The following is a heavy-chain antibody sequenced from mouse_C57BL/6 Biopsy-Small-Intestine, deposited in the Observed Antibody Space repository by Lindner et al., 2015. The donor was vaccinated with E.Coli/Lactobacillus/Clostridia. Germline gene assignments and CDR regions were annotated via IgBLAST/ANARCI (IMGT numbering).Heavy chain of an antibody. D-gene: IGHD2-5*01. J-gene: IGHJ1*03. CDR1: GFSFNAYA. Sequence: VQLQESGGGLVQPKGSLKLSCAASGFSFNAYAMNWVRQAPGKGLEWVARIRSKSNNYATYYADSVKDRFTISRDDSESTLYLQMNNLKTEDTAMYYCVRYSNWRTAYFDVWGTGTTVTVSS. CDR3: VRYSNWRTAYFDV. V-gene: IGHV10-1*01. CDR2: IRSKSNNYAT.